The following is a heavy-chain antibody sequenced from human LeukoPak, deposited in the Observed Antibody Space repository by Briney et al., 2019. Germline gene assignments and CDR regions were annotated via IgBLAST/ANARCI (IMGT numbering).Heavy chain of an antibody. V-gene: IGHV3-9*01. J-gene: IGHJ4*02. CDR3: ARDGGYCSGGSCQYYFDY. D-gene: IGHD2-15*01. Sequence: GGSLRLSCAASGFTFDDYAVHWVRQAPGKGLEWVSGISWNSGSIGYADSVKGRFTISRDNSKNTLYLQMNSLRAEDTAVYYCARDGGYCSGGSCQYYFDYWGQGTLVTVSS. CDR2: ISWNSGSI. CDR1: GFTFDDYA.